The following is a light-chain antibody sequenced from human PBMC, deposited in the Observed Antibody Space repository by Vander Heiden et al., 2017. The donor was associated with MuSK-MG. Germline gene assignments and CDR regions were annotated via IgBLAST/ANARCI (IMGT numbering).Light chain of an antibody. CDR3: QAWDSSTAV. J-gene: IGLJ1*01. CDR1: KLGDKY. V-gene: IGLV3-1*01. CDR2: QDR. Sequence: SYELTQPPSVSVSPGQTARITCSGDKLGDKYACWYQQKPGQSPVLVIYQDRKRPSGRPERFSGSNSGNTATLTISGTQAMDEADYYCQAWDSSTAVFGTGTKVTVL.